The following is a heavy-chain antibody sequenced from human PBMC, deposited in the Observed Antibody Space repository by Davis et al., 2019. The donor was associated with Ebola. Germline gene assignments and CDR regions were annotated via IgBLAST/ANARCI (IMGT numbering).Heavy chain of an antibody. V-gene: IGHV4-39*01. CDR2: IYYSGST. J-gene: IGHJ5*02. D-gene: IGHD2/OR15-2a*01. CDR1: VGSISSSSYY. Sequence: MPSETLSLTCTVSVGSISSSSYYWGWIRQPPGKGLEWIGSIYYSGSTYYNPSLKSRVTISVDTSKNQFSLKLSSVTAADTAVYYCARENWFDPWGQGTLVTVSS. CDR3: ARENWFDP.